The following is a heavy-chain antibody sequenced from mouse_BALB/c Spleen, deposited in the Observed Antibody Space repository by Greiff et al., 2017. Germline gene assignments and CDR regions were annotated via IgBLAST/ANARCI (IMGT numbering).Heavy chain of an antibody. CDR1: GFTFSSYG. V-gene: IGHV5-6-3*01. D-gene: IGHD4-1*01. J-gene: IGHJ1*01. CDR3: ARAGTDWYFDV. CDR2: INSNGGST. Sequence: EVHLVESGGGLVQPGGSLKLSCAASGFTFSSYGMSWVRQTPDKRLELVATINSNGGSTYYPDSVKGRFTISRDNAKNTLYLQMSSLKSEDTAMYYCARAGTDWYFDVWGAGTTVTVSS.